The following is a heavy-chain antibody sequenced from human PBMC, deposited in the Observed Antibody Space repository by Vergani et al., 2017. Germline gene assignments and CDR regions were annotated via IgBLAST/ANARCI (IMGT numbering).Heavy chain of an antibody. V-gene: IGHV1-2*02. CDR2: INPNSGGT. J-gene: IGHJ4*02. CDR1: GYTFTGYY. Sequence: VQLVQSGAEVKKPGASVKVSCKASGYTFTGYYMHWVRQAPGQGLEWMGWINPNSGGTNYAQKFQGRVTMTRDTSISTAYMELSRLRSDDTAVYYCAKDMAHSGYHYYFDYWGQGTLVTVSS. CDR3: AKDMAHSGYHYYFDY. D-gene: IGHD3-22*01.